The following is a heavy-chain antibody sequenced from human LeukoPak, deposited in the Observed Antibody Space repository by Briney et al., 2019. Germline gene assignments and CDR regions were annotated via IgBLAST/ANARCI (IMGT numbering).Heavy chain of an antibody. CDR3: ARDQYDSVWGSHRPYFDY. CDR1: GYTFSSYG. CDR2: ISVHNDDT. D-gene: IGHD3-16*01. J-gene: IGHJ4*02. Sequence: ASLRVAFKASGYTFSSYGITWVRQAPEQGLEWMGWISVHNDDTKYAQKFQDRVIMTTDTSTSTAYMELWGLRSDDTAVYYCARDQYDSVWGSHRPYFDYWGQGTLVTVSS. V-gene: IGHV1-18*01.